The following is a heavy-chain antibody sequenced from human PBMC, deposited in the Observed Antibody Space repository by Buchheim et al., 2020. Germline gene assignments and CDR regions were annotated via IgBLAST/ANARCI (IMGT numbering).Heavy chain of an antibody. V-gene: IGHV1-2*02. CDR3: ARSGVVVVPAAIYYYYYGMDV. D-gene: IGHD2-2*02. CDR2: INPNSGGT. CDR1: GYTFTGYY. J-gene: IGHJ6*02. Sequence: QVQLVQSGAEVKKPGASVKVSCKASGYTFTGYYMHWVRQAPGQGLEWMGWINPNSGGTNYAQKFQGRVTMTRDTSISTAYMELSRLRSDDTAVYYCARSGVVVVPAAIYYYYYGMDVWGQGTT.